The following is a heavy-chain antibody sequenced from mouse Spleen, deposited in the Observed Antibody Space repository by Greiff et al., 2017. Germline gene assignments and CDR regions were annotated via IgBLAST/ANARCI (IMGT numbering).Heavy chain of an antibody. CDR3: ARHCSYDY. CDR1: GYTFTSYT. Sequence: VQLQQSGAELARPGASVKMSCKASGYTFTSYTMYWVKQRPGQGLEWIGYINPSSGYTKYNQKFKDKATLTADKSSSTAYMQLSSLTTEDSAVYYCARHCSYDYWGQGTTLTVSS. CDR2: INPSSGYT. J-gene: IGHJ2*01. D-gene: IGHD1-1*01. V-gene: IGHV1-4*01.